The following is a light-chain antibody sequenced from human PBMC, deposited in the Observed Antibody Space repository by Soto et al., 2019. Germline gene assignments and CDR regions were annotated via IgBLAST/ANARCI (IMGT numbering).Light chain of an antibody. CDR1: QSINAW. J-gene: IGKJ1*01. Sequence: DIQMPQSPSTLSESVGDRVTVTCRASQSINAWLAWYQQKPGKAPKLLIYDVSTLDSGVPSRFSGSASGTEFTLTISSLESDDFATYYCQQYHRYSTFGQGTKVDIK. CDR3: QQYHRYST. V-gene: IGKV1-5*01. CDR2: DVS.